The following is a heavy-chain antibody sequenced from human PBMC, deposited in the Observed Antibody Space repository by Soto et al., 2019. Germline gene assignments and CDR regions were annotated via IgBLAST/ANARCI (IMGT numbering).Heavy chain of an antibody. Sequence: PGGSLRLSCAASGFTFSDYYMSWIRQAPGKGLEWVSYISSSGSTIYYADSVKGRFTISRDNSKNSLYLQMNSLRAEDTAVYYCATYKSSGWAYFDYWGQGTLVTVSS. CDR1: GFTFSDYY. CDR3: ATYKSSGWAYFDY. V-gene: IGHV3-11*01. J-gene: IGHJ4*02. D-gene: IGHD6-19*01. CDR2: ISSSGSTI.